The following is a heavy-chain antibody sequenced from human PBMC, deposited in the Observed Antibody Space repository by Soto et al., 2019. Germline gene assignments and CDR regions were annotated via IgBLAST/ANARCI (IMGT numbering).Heavy chain of an antibody. CDR1: GGSISSYY. CDR3: ARDLRDYDILTGYSKGAEFDP. J-gene: IGHJ5*02. D-gene: IGHD3-9*01. CDR2: IYYSGST. Sequence: SETLSLTCTVSGGSISSYYWSWIRQPPGKXLEWIGYIYYSGSTNYNPSLKSRVTISVDTSKNQFSLKLSSVTAADTAVYYCARDLRDYDILTGYSKGAEFDPWGQGTLVTVSS. V-gene: IGHV4-59*01.